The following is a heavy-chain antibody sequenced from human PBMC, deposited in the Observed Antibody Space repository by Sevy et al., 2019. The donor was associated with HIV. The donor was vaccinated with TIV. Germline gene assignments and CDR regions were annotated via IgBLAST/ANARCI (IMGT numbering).Heavy chain of an antibody. CDR2: IRYDGSYK. V-gene: IGHV3-30*02. D-gene: IGHD6-13*01. CDR1: GSTFSNYD. Sequence: GGSLRLSCAASGSTFSNYDMHWVRQAPGNGLEWVAFIRYDGSYKYYADSVKGRFTISRDNSKNTLYVQMNSLRAEDTAIYYCATEVYSSTWYNDAFGIWGQGTMVTVSS. CDR3: ATEVYSSTWYNDAFGI. J-gene: IGHJ3*02.